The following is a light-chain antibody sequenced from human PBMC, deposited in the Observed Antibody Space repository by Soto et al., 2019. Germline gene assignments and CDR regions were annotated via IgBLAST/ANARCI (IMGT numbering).Light chain of an antibody. J-gene: IGKJ1*01. Sequence: EIVLTQSPTTLSLSPGERATLSCRPSQSVSTYLAWYQQKPGQAPRLLIYDASNRATGIPARFSGSGSGTDFTLTISSLEPEDFGVYYCQQGTKWPPWTFGQGTKVEIK. V-gene: IGKV3-11*01. CDR1: QSVSTY. CDR2: DAS. CDR3: QQGTKWPPWT.